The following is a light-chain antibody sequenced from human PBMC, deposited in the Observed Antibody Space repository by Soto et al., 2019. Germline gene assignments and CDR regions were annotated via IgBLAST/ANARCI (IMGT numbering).Light chain of an antibody. CDR3: CSYAGSTTRVV. V-gene: IGLV2-14*01. CDR1: SSDVVTYKY. J-gene: IGLJ2*01. CDR2: EVS. Sequence: QSVLTQPASVSGSPGQSIAISCTGTSSDVVTYKYVSWYQQHPGKAPNLMIYEVSIRPSGVSDRFSGSKSGNTASLTISGLRPEDESYCSCCSYAGSTTRVVFGGGTKVTVL.